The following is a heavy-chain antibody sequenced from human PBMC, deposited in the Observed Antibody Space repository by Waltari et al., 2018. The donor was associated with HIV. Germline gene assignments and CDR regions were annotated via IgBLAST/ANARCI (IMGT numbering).Heavy chain of an antibody. Sequence: QVQLVESGGGVVQPGRSLRLSCAASGFTFSSYGMHWVRQAPGKGLEWVAVISYEGSNKYYADSEKGRFTISIDNSKNPLYLQMNSLRAEDTAVYYCAKELGDDSSSWYRGYFDYWGQGTLVTVSS. CDR3: AKELGDDSSSWYRGYFDY. D-gene: IGHD6-13*01. CDR2: ISYEGSNK. J-gene: IGHJ4*02. V-gene: IGHV3-30*18. CDR1: GFTFSSYG.